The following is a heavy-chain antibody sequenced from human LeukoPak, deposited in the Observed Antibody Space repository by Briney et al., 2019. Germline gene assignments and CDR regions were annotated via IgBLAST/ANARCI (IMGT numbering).Heavy chain of an antibody. CDR1: GFTFSSYA. J-gene: IGHJ4*02. Sequence: AGGSLRLSCAASGFTFSSYAMSGVREAPGKGRERVCAISGSGGSNYSADSVRGRFTISRANSKNKLYMQMNSLRAEDKAVYYCAKVPDTLEAAAVYWGQGTLVTVSS. CDR3: AKVPDTLEAAAVY. CDR2: ISGSGGSN. D-gene: IGHD6-13*01. V-gene: IGHV3-23*01.